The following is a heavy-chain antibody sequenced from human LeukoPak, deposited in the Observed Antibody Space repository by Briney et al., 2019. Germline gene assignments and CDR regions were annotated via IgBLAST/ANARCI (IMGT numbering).Heavy chain of an antibody. D-gene: IGHD3-16*01. CDR3: ARDAGGSASDY. Sequence: PSETLSLTCTVSGGSIRSYYWSWIRQPPGKGLEWIGYIYYSGSTNYNPSLKSRVTISVDTSKNQFSLKLSSVTAADTAVYYCARDAGGSASDYWGQGTLVTVSS. J-gene: IGHJ4*02. CDR1: GGSIRSYY. V-gene: IGHV4-59*12. CDR2: IYYSGST.